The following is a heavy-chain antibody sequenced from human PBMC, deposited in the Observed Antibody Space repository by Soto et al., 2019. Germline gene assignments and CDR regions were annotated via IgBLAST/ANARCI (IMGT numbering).Heavy chain of an antibody. J-gene: IGHJ6*02. CDR3: PSGISSWQKKFCYLLDV. V-gene: IGHV4-30-2*01. Sequence: SETLSLTCGVSGGSIKSGGNSWSWIRQPPGKGLEWIGYVYHSGTTSYSSSLKSRVTISADMSKNQICLKLTSDTAADMSIHYCPSGISSWQKKFCYLLDVWRQRTTATFSS. CDR2: VYHSGTT. D-gene: IGHD6-13*01. CDR1: GGSIKSGGNS.